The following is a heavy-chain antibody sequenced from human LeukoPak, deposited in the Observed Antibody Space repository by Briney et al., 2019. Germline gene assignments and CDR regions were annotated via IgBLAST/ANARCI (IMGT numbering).Heavy chain of an antibody. J-gene: IGHJ4*02. V-gene: IGHV1-2*06. D-gene: IGHD2-21*02. CDR1: GYTFTGYF. CDR2: INPSTGDS. CDR3: TRRGDDY. Sequence: ASVKVSCKASGYTFTGYFIYWVRQAPGQGLEWMGRINPSTGDSDFAQKFQDRVSVTRDTSINTAYMELRRLRFDDTAVYYCTRRGDDYWGQGTLVTVSS.